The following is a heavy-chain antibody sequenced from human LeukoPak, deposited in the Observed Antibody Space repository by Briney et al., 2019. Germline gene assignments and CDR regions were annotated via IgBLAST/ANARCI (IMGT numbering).Heavy chain of an antibody. V-gene: IGHV3-23*01. D-gene: IGHD1-1*01. Sequence: PGGSLRLSCAASGFTFSNYAMNLVRQAPRKGLEWVSGISGSAGSTYYADSVKGRFTISRDNSRNTVYLQMNSLRAEDTAVYYCAKASGNTLTYGDYWGQGALVTVSS. CDR3: AKASGNTLTYGDY. CDR2: ISGSAGST. CDR1: GFTFSNYA. J-gene: IGHJ4*02.